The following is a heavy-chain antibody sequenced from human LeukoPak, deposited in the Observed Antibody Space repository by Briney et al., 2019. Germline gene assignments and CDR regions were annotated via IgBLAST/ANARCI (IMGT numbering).Heavy chain of an antibody. J-gene: IGHJ4*02. Sequence: ASVKVSCKASGGTFSTYAISWVRQAPGQGLEWMGWISAYSGNTNYAQKLQGRVTMTTDTSTSTAYMELRSLRSDDTAVYYCARGHSSSWYDYWGQGTLVTVSS. CDR1: GGTFSTYA. V-gene: IGHV1-18*01. CDR3: ARGHSSSWYDY. CDR2: ISAYSGNT. D-gene: IGHD6-13*01.